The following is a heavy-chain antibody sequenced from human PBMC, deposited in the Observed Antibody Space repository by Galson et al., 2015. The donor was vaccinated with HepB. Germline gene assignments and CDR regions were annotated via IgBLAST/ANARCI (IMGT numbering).Heavy chain of an antibody. Sequence: PALVKPTQTLTLTCTFSGFSLTTRGMRVSWIRQPPGKALEWLARIDWDNDKFYSTSLKTRLTIFKDTSKNQVVLTMTNMDPVDTATYYCARMGDYAYAFDIWGQGTMVTVSS. CDR2: IDWDNDK. CDR1: GFSLTTRGMR. CDR3: ARMGDYAYAFDI. D-gene: IGHD4-17*01. J-gene: IGHJ3*02. V-gene: IGHV2-70*04.